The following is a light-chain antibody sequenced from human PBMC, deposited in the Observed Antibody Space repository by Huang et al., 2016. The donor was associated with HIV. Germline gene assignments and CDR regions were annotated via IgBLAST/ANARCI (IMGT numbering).Light chain of an antibody. J-gene: IGKJ4*01. CDR3: QQYNDWPPLT. CDR1: QTVNSD. V-gene: IGKV3-15*01. Sequence: EIEMTQSPATLSVSPGERATLSCRASQTVNSDLAWYQQKPGQAPRLLIYGASTRATGIPAKVNGTGSGTEFSLTISNLQSEDFAVYYCQQYNDWPPLTFGGGTKVEI. CDR2: GAS.